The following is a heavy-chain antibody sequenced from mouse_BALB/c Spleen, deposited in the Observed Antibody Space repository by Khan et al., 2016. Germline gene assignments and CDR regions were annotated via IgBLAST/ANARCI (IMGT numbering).Heavy chain of an antibody. V-gene: IGHV6-6*01. Sequence: EVKLEESGGGLVQPGGSMKLSCAASGFTFSDAWMDWVRQSPEKGLEWVAEIRSKANNHATYYAESVYGRFYISRDDFKSSVYLQMSTLKADDTGIYYCRSVYCDYVGQVTTLTVSS. J-gene: IGHJ2*01. CDR3: RSVYCDY. CDR1: GFTFSDAW. CDR2: IRSKANNHAT.